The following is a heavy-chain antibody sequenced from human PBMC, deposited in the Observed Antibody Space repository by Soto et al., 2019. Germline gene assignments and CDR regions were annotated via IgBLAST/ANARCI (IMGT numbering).Heavy chain of an antibody. CDR3: AGGGSSSWTSLDY. V-gene: IGHV1-3*01. Sequence: QVQLVQSGAEVKKPGASVKVSCKASGYSFTTYAMYWVRQAPGQRLEWMGWINAGNGNTKYSQRFQGRVTLTRDTSASTAYMELSSLRSEDTAVYYCAGGGSSSWTSLDYWGQGTLVTVSS. J-gene: IGHJ4*02. CDR2: INAGNGNT. CDR1: GYSFTTYA. D-gene: IGHD6-13*01.